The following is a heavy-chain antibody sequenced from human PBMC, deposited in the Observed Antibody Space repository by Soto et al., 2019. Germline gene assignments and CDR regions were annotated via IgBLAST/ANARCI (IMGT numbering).Heavy chain of an antibody. V-gene: IGHV1-69*01. CDR1: GGTFSSYA. CDR3: ARGDGGRGEAYGSGSYSDY. D-gene: IGHD3-10*01. J-gene: IGHJ4*02. CDR2: IIPIFGTA. Sequence: QVQLVQSGAVVKKPGSSVKVSCKASGGTFSSYAISWVRQAPGQGLEWMGGIIPIFGTANYAQKFQGRVTITADESTSTAYMELSSLRSEDTAVYYCARGDGGRGEAYGSGSYSDYWGQGTLVTVSS.